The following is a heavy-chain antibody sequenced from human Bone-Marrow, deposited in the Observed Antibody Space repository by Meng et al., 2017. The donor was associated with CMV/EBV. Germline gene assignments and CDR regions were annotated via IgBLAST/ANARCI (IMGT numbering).Heavy chain of an antibody. CDR3: ARGGAVVTGLWFDP. CDR2: TYYRSKWYN. J-gene: IGHJ5*02. CDR1: GDSVSSNSAA. Sequence: SQTRSRTCAISGDSVSSNSAAWNWIRQSPSRGLEWLGRTYYRSKWYNDYAVSVKSRITINPDTSKNQFSLQLNSVTPEDTAVYYCARGGAVVTGLWFDPWGQGTLVTVSS. D-gene: IGHD4-23*01. V-gene: IGHV6-1*01.